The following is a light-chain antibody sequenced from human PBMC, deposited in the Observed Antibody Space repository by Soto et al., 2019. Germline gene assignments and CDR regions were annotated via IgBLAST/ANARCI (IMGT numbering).Light chain of an antibody. CDR3: SSYTSRITYV. V-gene: IGLV2-14*03. CDR1: SCDVGGYNY. Sequence: QSALTQPASVSGSPGQSITISCTGTSCDVGGYNYVSWYQQHPGKAPKLMIYDVSNRPSGVSYRFSGSKSGNTASLTISGLQAEDEADYYCSSYTSRITYVFGTGTKVTVL. CDR2: DVS. J-gene: IGLJ1*01.